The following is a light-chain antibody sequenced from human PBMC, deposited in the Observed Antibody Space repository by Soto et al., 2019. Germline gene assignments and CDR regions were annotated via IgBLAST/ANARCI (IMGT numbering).Light chain of an antibody. CDR3: QPDHSWPA. CDR2: GAA. V-gene: IGKV3-15*01. CDR1: QSVSSY. J-gene: IGKJ1*01. Sequence: EIGRAQEPATVALAPGEKATLSCRASQSVSSYLAWYQQKPGQAPRLLIYGAATRATGIPARFSGSGSGTEFTLTISSLQSEDFAVYYCQPDHSWPAFGRGTKVDIK.